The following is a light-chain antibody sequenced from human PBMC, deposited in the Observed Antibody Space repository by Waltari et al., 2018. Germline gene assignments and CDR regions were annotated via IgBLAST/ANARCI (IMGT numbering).Light chain of an antibody. CDR1: KLGDKA. J-gene: IGLJ2*01. Sequence: SYELTQPPSVAVSPGQQASITCPGDKLGDKAACWYQQRPDQSPVLVIYQDSKRPLGIPERFSGSNSANTATLTIRETQAMDESDYYCQAWDSSTVVFGGGTKLTVL. V-gene: IGLV3-1*01. CDR2: QDS. CDR3: QAWDSSTVV.